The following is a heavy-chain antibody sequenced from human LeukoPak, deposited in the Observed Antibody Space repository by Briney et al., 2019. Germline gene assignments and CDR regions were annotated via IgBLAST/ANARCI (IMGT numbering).Heavy chain of an antibody. CDR3: ARDYYGSGSYPYWWFDP. V-gene: IGHV1-46*01. Sequence: ASVKVSCKASGYTFTSYYMHWVRQAPGQGLEWMGIINPSGGSTSYAQKFQGRVTMTRDMSTSTVYMELSSLRSEDTAVYYCARDYYGSGSYPYWWFDPWGQGTLVTVSS. J-gene: IGHJ5*02. D-gene: IGHD3-10*01. CDR2: INPSGGST. CDR1: GYTFTSYY.